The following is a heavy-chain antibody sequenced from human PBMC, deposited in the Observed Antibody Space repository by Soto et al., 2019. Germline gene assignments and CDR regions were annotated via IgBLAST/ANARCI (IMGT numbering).Heavy chain of an antibody. V-gene: IGHV1-8*01. D-gene: IGHD3-10*01. CDR3: ARVSWFGEVGDY. J-gene: IGHJ4*02. CDR2: MNPNSGNT. CDR1: GYTFTSYD. Sequence: ASVKVSCKASGYTFTSYDINWVRQATGQGLEWMGWMNPNSGNTGYAQKFQGRVTMTRNTSISTAYMELSSLRSEDTAVYYCARVSWFGEVGDYWGQGSLVTVSS.